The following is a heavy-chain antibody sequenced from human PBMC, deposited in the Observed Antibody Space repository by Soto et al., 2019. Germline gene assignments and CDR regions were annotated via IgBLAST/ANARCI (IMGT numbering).Heavy chain of an antibody. V-gene: IGHV4-31*01. J-gene: IGHJ4*02. Sequence: QVQLQESGPGLVKPSQTLSLTCTVSGGSISSGGYYWSWIRQQPGQGLEWIGYIYYSGRSDYNPSLQRQFTKSVYTSNNQFSRKLSSVTAADTAVYYCARGPRLWFGEFPFLDYWGQGTLVTVSS. CDR1: GGSISSGGYY. D-gene: IGHD3-10*01. CDR3: ARGPRLWFGEFPFLDY. CDR2: IYYSGRS.